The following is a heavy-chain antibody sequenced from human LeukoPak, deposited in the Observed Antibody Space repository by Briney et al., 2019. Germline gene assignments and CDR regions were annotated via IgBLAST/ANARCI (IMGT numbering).Heavy chain of an antibody. V-gene: IGHV3-21*01. CDR3: ARSRSGTHGYFDY. CDR1: GFTFGSYS. Sequence: GGSLRLSCAASGFTFGSYSMNWVRQAPGKGLEWVSSISSSSSYIYYADSVKGRFTISRDNAKNPLYLQMNSLRAEDTAVYYCARSRSGTHGYFDYWGQGTLVTVSS. CDR2: ISSSSSYI. D-gene: IGHD3-10*01. J-gene: IGHJ4*02.